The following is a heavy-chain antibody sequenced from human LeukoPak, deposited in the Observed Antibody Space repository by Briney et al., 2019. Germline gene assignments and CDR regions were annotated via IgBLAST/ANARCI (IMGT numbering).Heavy chain of an antibody. V-gene: IGHV3-21*06. CDR3: ARADCSGFTCYLRHSWFDP. CDR1: GFTLSSFD. CDR2: ISTSSRYI. J-gene: IGHJ5*02. D-gene: IGHD2-15*01. Sequence: KPGGSLRLSCAASGFTLSSFDMNWVRQAPGKGLEWVSSISTSSRYIYYRDSVKGRFTISRDDAKNALYLQMNSLTVEDTAVYYCARADCSGFTCYLRHSWFDPWGQGTLVTVSS.